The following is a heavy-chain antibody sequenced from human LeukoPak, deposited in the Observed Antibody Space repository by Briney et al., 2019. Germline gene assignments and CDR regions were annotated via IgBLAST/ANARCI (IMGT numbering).Heavy chain of an antibody. CDR1: GGSISSSSYY. CDR3: ARAASGYCSGGSCQGLFDP. V-gene: IGHV4-39*07. CDR2: IYYSGST. J-gene: IGHJ5*02. D-gene: IGHD2-15*01. Sequence: SETLSLTCTVSGGSISSSSYYWGWIRQPPGKGLEWIGSIYYSGSTYYNPSLKSRVTISVDTSKNQFSLKLSSVTAADTAVYYCARAASGYCSGGSCQGLFDPWGQGTLVTVSS.